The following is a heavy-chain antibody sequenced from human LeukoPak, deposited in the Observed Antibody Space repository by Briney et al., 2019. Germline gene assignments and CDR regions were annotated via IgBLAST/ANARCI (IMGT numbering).Heavy chain of an antibody. J-gene: IGHJ4*02. V-gene: IGHV3-7*03. D-gene: IGHD2-21*02. CDR2: IKHDGTEK. CDR3: ARGPFYCGGDCYSYFEY. Sequence: GGSLRLSCAASGYTFNSFWMSWVRQAPGKGLEWVANIKHDGTEKDYVDSVKGRFTISRDNAKNSLFLQMNSLRAEDTAVYYCARGPFYCGGDCYSYFEYWGQGTLVTVSS. CDR1: GYTFNSFW.